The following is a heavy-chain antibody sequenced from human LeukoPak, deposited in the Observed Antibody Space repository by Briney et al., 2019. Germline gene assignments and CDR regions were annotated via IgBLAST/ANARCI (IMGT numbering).Heavy chain of an antibody. CDR2: INPSAGST. Sequence: ASVQVSCKASGYTFTSHYIHWVRQAPGQGLEWMGIINPSAGSTTFAQGFQGRVTMTRDMSTSTVYMELSSLRSEDTAIYYCASRVTANSVFDYWGQGTLVTVSS. D-gene: IGHD2-21*02. CDR1: GYTFTSHY. V-gene: IGHV1-46*01. J-gene: IGHJ4*02. CDR3: ASRVTANSVFDY.